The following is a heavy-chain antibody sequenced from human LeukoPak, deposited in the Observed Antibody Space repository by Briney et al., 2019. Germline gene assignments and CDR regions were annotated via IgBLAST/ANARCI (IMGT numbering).Heavy chain of an antibody. V-gene: IGHV4-39*07. Sequence: WVRQAPGKGLEWIGSIYYSGSTYYNPSLKSRVTISVDTSKNQFSLKLSSVTAADTAVYYCARDTSEVVPAATFDYWGQGTLVTVSS. CDR3: ARDTSEVVPAATFDY. D-gene: IGHD2-2*01. CDR2: IYYSGST. J-gene: IGHJ4*02.